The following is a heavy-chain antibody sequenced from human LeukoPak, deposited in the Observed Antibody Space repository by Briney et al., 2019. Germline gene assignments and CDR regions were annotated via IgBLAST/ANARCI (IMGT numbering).Heavy chain of an antibody. CDR2: ISSSSTI. J-gene: IGHJ4*02. V-gene: IGHV3-48*01. Sequence: PGGSLRLSCAASGFTFSSYSMNWVRQAPGKGLEWVSYISSSSTIYYADSVKGRFTISRDNAKNSLYLQMNSLRAEDTAVYYCARLRPLVDLPAGYFDYWGQGTLVTVCS. D-gene: IGHD2-21*01. CDR3: ARLRPLVDLPAGYFDY. CDR1: GFTFSSYS.